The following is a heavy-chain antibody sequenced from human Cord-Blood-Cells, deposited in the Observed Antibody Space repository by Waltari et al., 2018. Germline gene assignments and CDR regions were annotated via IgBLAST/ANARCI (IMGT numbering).Heavy chain of an antibody. J-gene: IGHJ2*01. D-gene: IGHD4-17*01. V-gene: IGHV3-23*01. CDR2: ISGSGGST. Sequence: EVQLLESGGGLVQPGGSLRLSCAASGFTFSSYAMSWVRQAPGKGVEWVSAISGSGGSTYYADSVKGRFTISRDNSKNTLYLQMNSLRAEDTAVYYCAKDPGGDYWYFDLWGRGTLVTVSS. CDR1: GFTFSSYA. CDR3: AKDPGGDYWYFDL.